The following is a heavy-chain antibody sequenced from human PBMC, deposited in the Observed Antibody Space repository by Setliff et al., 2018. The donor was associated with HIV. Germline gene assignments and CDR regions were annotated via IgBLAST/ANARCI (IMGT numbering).Heavy chain of an antibody. D-gene: IGHD6-19*01. Sequence: KTSETLSLTCAVYGGSFSGYYWSWIRQPPGKGLEWIGEINHSGSTNYNPSLKSRVTISVDTSKNQFSLKLSSVTAADTAVYYCARRSGWSLDYWGQGTLVTVSS. CDR1: GGSFSGYY. J-gene: IGHJ4*02. CDR2: INHSGST. V-gene: IGHV4-34*01. CDR3: ARRSGWSLDY.